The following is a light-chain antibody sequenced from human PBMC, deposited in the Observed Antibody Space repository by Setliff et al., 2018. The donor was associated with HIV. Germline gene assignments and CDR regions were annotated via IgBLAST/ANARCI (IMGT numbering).Light chain of an antibody. Sequence: SALTQPASVSGPPGQSITVSCTGTSSDVGAYNYVSWYQQHPGKAPKLMIHEVSNRPSGVSNRFSGSKSGNTASLTISGLQAEDEADYYCTSYTSNSTPVFGTGTKVTVL. J-gene: IGLJ1*01. CDR2: EVS. CDR3: TSYTSNSTPV. CDR1: SSDVGAYNY. V-gene: IGLV2-14*01.